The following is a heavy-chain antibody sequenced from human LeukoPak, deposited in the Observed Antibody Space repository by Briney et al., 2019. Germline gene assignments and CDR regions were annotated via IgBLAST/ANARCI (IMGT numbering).Heavy chain of an antibody. Sequence: GGSLRLSCAASGFTFSRHSMSWVRQAPGKGLEWVSAISGGADSTYYTDSVKGRFTISRGDSKNTLYLQMNSLRAEDTAIYYCAKDKYSSGWYLGFDLWGQGTLVTVSS. D-gene: IGHD6-19*01. CDR3: AKDKYSSGWYLGFDL. CDR1: GFTFSRHS. V-gene: IGHV3-23*01. CDR2: ISGGADST. J-gene: IGHJ5*02.